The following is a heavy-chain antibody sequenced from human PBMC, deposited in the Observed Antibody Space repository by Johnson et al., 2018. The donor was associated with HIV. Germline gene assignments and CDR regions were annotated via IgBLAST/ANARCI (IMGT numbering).Heavy chain of an antibody. V-gene: IGHV3-30*02. D-gene: IGHD1-26*01. CDR1: GFTLSNYG. CDR3: AREVGNAGAFDI. CDR2: IRYDGGNK. Sequence: QVQLVESGGGVVQPGGSLRLPCVASGFTLSNYGMHWVRQAPGKGLEWVAFIRYDGGNKYYSDSVKGRFTISRDNSKNTLYLQMNSLRAEDTAVYYCAREVGNAGAFDIWGQGTMVTVSS. J-gene: IGHJ3*02.